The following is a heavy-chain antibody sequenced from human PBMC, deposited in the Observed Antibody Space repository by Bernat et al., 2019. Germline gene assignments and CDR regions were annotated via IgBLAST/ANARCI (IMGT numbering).Heavy chain of an antibody. V-gene: IGHV3-48*03. CDR3: ARGYSSGWYDAFDI. D-gene: IGHD6-19*01. CDR1: GFTFSSYE. CDR2: ISSSGSTI. Sequence: VQLVESGGGVVQPGRSLRLSCAASGFTFSSYEMNWVRQAPGKGLEWVSYISSSGSTIYYADSVKGRFTISRDNAKNSLYLQMNSLRAEDTAVYYCARGYSSGWYDAFDIWGQGTMVTVSS. J-gene: IGHJ3*02.